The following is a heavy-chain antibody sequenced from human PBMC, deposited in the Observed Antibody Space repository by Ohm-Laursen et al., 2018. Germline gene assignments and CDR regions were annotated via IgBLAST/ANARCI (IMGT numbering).Heavy chain of an antibody. J-gene: IGHJ6*02. CDR2: IYTSGST. V-gene: IGHV4-61*02. CDR3: ARWGRYYYGMDV. CDR1: GGSISSSSYY. D-gene: IGHD3-16*01. Sequence: TLSLTCTVSGGSISSSSYYWSWIRQPAGKGLEWIGRIYTSGSTNYNPSLKSRVTMSVDTSKNQFSLKLSSVTAADTAVYYCARWGRYYYGMDVWGQGTTVTVSS.